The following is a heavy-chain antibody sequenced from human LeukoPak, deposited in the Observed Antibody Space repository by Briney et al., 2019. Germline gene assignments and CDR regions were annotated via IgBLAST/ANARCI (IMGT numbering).Heavy chain of an antibody. CDR2: FDPEDGET. CDR1: GYTLTELS. D-gene: IGHD2-2*01. Sequence: ASVKVSCKVSGYTLTELSMHWVRQAPGKGLEWMGGFDPEDGETIYAQKFQGRVTMTEDTSTDTAYMELSSLRSEDTAVYYCASAPCSSTSCPAAFDIWGQGTMVTVSS. V-gene: IGHV1-24*01. CDR3: ASAPCSSTSCPAAFDI. J-gene: IGHJ3*02.